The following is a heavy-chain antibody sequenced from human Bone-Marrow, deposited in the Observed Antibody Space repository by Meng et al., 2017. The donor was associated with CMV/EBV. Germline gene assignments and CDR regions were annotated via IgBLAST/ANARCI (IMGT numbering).Heavy chain of an antibody. D-gene: IGHD3-10*01. CDR3: AKGWFRFDN. CDR2: VSASGGTT. Sequence: LSCSASGFTFSSYGMNWVRRAPGKGLEWVSAVSASGGTTYYADSVKGRFTISRDNSKNTLYLQMNSLRSDDTAVYYCAKGWFRFDNWGQGTLVTVSS. J-gene: IGHJ4*02. CDR1: GFTFSSYG. V-gene: IGHV3-23*01.